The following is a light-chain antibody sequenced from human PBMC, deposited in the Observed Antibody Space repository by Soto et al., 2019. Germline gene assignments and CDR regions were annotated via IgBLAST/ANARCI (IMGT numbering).Light chain of an antibody. J-gene: IGKJ1*01. CDR2: DAS. CDR3: QHRFNWPWT. CDR1: QSVIRY. V-gene: IGKV3-11*01. Sequence: EIVLTQSPATLSLSPGERASLSRRASQSVIRYLACYQQRPGQAPRLLIYDASYRATGIPARFSGSGSGTDFTLTISSLEPEDFAVYYCQHRFNWPWTFGQGTKVDIK.